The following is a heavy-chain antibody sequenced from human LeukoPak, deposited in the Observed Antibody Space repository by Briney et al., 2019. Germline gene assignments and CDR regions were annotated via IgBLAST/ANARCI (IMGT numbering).Heavy chain of an antibody. V-gene: IGHV4-34*01. CDR2: INHSGST. Sequence: PSETLSLTCAVHGGSFSGYYWSWIRQPPGKGLEWIGEINHSGSTNHNPSLKSRVTISVDTSKNQFSLKLSSVTAADTAVYYCVRRSNYYYYGMDVWGQGTTVTVSS. CDR3: VRRSNYYYYGMDV. D-gene: IGHD1-14*01. J-gene: IGHJ6*02. CDR1: GGSFSGYY.